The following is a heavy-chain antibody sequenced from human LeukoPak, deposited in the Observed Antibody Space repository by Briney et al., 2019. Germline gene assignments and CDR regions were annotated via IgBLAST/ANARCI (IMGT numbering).Heavy chain of an antibody. V-gene: IGHV1-18*01. Sequence: ASVKVSCKASGYTFTNYGISWVRQAPGQGLEWMGWINTYNGNTNYAQKFQGRVTMTTDTSTSTAYMELRSLRSDDTAVYYCARDAQPYSSSPYYMDVWGKGTTVTVSS. CDR2: INTYNGNT. CDR1: GYTFTNYG. D-gene: IGHD6-13*01. J-gene: IGHJ6*03. CDR3: ARDAQPYSSSPYYMDV.